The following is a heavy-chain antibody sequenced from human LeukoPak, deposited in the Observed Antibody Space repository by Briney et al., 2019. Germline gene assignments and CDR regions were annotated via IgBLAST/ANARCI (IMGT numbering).Heavy chain of an antibody. V-gene: IGHV3-30*04. CDR2: ISYDGSTK. Sequence: PGRTLRLSCAASGFTFSSYAMHWVRQAPGKGLEWVAVISYDGSTKYYADSVKGPFTISRDNSKNTLYLQMNSLRAEDTSVYDCATSRGSWPDYFDYWGQGTLVTVSS. CDR3: ATSRGSWPDYFDY. CDR1: GFTFSSYA. D-gene: IGHD6-13*01. J-gene: IGHJ4*02.